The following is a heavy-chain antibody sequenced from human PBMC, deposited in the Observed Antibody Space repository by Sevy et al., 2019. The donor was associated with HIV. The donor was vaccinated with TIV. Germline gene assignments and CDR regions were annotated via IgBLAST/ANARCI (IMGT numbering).Heavy chain of an antibody. CDR1: GYTFTGYY. CDR2: INPNSGGT. Sequence: ASVKVSCKASGYTFTGYYMHWVRQAPGQGREWMGWINPNSGGTNYAQKFQGRVTMTRDTSISTAYMELSRLRSDDTAVYYCARGPREEIVVVITLNFDYWGQGTLVTVSS. D-gene: IGHD3-22*01. V-gene: IGHV1-2*02. J-gene: IGHJ4*02. CDR3: ARGPREEIVVVITLNFDY.